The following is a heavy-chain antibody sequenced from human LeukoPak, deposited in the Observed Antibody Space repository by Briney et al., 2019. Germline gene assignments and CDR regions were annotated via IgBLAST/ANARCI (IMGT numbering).Heavy chain of an antibody. V-gene: IGHV4-39*01. CDR2: IYYSGIT. CDR1: GGSISSSSYY. CDR3: ARPDLR. Sequence: SETLSLTCTVSGGSISSSSYYWVWIRQPPGKGLEWIGSIYYSGITYYNPSLKRRVTISVDTSKNQFSLKLSSVTAADTAVYYCARPDLRWGQGTLVTVSS. J-gene: IGHJ4*02.